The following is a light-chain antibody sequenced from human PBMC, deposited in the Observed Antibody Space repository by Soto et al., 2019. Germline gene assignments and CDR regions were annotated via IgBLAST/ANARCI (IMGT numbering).Light chain of an antibody. Sequence: DIQMTQSPSTLSACVGDGVTLTCRASQIIDKWLAWYQQKPGKAPQALIYDASTLEGGVPSRFSGSGSGAEFTLTISNLQPDDFGTYYCQQYRFYPWTFGQGTKVEI. CDR3: QQYRFYPWT. V-gene: IGKV1-5*01. CDR1: QIIDKW. CDR2: DAS. J-gene: IGKJ1*01.